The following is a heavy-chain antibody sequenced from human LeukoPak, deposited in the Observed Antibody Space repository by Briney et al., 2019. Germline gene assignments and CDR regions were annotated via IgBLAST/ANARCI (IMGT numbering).Heavy chain of an antibody. J-gene: IGHJ4*02. CDR1: EFTFSSHS. CDR3: ARVHGRGDLSFDY. D-gene: IGHD2-21*02. CDR2: ISGGSSII. Sequence: GGSLRLSCAGSEFTFSSHSLIWVRQAPGKGLEWVSFISGGSSIIHYADSVKGRFTISRDNGKNSLYLQMNSLSAEDTALYYCARVHGRGDLSFDYWGQGALVIVSS. V-gene: IGHV3-48*01.